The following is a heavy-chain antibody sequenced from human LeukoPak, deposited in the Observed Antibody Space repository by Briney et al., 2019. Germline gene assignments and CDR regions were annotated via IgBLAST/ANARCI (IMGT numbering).Heavy chain of an antibody. J-gene: IGHJ4*02. CDR2: IYYSGST. Sequence: SETLSLTSTVSGGSISSYHWSWIRQPPGKGLEWIGYIYYSGSTNYNPSLKSRVTISVKTSKNQFSLKLSSVTAADTAVYYCARVTGYMIEDYFDYWGQGTLVTISS. D-gene: IGHD3-22*01. V-gene: IGHV4-59*01. CDR3: ARVTGYMIEDYFDY. CDR1: GGSISSYH.